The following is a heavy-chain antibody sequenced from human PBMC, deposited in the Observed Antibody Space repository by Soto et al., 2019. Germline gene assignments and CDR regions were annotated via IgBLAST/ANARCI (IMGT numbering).Heavy chain of an antibody. CDR3: ASTYYYDSSRSIGAFDI. Sequence: SPSWAAAGITFSNYVMQWGHQARGRGEEWVAVIWYDGSKKYYEDSVKGGITISRDNSKNTLFLQMNLLRAEDTAVYYSASTYYYDSSRSIGAFDIWGQGTMVTVSS. D-gene: IGHD3-22*01. V-gene: IGHV3-33*01. J-gene: IGHJ3*02. CDR2: IWYDGSKK. CDR1: GITFSNYV.